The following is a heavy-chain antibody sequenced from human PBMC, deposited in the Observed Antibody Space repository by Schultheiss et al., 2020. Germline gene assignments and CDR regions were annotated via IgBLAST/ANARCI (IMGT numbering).Heavy chain of an antibody. CDR1: GFTFRNYW. CDR2: MNSDGSST. Sequence: GGSVRLSCAASGFTFRNYWMHWVRQAPGKGLVWVSRMNSDGSSTSYADSVKGRFTISRDNAKNTLYLQMNSLRAEDTAVYYCARVLESGSYYHYYYGMDVWGKGTTVTVAS. CDR3: ARVLESGSYYHYYYGMDV. V-gene: IGHV3-74*01. J-gene: IGHJ6*04. D-gene: IGHD1-26*01.